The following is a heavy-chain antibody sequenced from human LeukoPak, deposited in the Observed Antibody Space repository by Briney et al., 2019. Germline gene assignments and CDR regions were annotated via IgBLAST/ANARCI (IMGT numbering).Heavy chain of an antibody. D-gene: IGHD3-3*01. V-gene: IGHV3-11*04. Sequence: GGSLRLSCAASGFTFSDYYMSWIRQAPGKGLEWVSYISSSSSTIYYADSVKGRFTISRDNAKNSLYLQMNSLRAEDTAVYYCALSTYYDFWSGYSFDYWGQGTLVTVSS. J-gene: IGHJ4*02. CDR3: ALSTYYDFWSGYSFDY. CDR2: ISSSSSTI. CDR1: GFTFSDYY.